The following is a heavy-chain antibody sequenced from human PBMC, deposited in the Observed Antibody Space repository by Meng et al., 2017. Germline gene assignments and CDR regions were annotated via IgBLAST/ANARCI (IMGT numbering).Heavy chain of an antibody. CDR2: TYYRSKWYN. D-gene: IGHD6-19*01. V-gene: IGHV6-1*01. Sequence: QVQLQQAGPGLVKPSPPLHLPCAISGASVSSNRAAWNWIRQSPSRGLEWLGRTYYRSKWYNDYAVSVKSRITINPDTSKNQFSLQLNSVTPEDTAVYYCARDRSGWYSGRGPFDYWGQGTLVTVSS. J-gene: IGHJ4*02. CDR1: GASVSSNRAA. CDR3: ARDRSGWYSGRGPFDY.